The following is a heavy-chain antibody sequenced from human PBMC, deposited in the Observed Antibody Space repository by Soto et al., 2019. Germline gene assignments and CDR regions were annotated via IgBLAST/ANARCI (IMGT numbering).Heavy chain of an antibody. Sequence: ASVKVSCKASGYTFSGHYIHWVRQAPGQGPEWMGWINPKNGGTKYAQKFQGRVTMARDTSINTAYLDLTGLRSDDTAVYYCARAHDPRLEVFDYWGQGPLVTVSS. CDR2: INPKNGGT. D-gene: IGHD3-16*01. J-gene: IGHJ4*02. CDR1: GYTFSGHY. CDR3: ARAHDPRLEVFDY. V-gene: IGHV1-2*02.